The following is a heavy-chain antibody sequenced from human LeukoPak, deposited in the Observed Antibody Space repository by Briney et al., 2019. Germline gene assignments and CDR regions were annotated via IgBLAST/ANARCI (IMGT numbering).Heavy chain of an antibody. CDR2: IKQDGSEK. Sequence: GGSLRLSCAASGFTFSSYWMSWVRQAPGKGLEWVANIKQDGSEKYYVDSVKGRFTISRDNAKNSLYLQMNSLRAEDTAVYYCAREGGGYSYGWLINWFDPWGQGTLVTVSS. D-gene: IGHD5-18*01. J-gene: IGHJ5*02. V-gene: IGHV3-7*01. CDR3: AREGGGYSYGWLINWFDP. CDR1: GFTFSSYW.